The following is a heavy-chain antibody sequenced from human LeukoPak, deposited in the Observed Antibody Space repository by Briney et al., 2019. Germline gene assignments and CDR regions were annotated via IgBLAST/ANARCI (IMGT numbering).Heavy chain of an antibody. Sequence: GGSLRLSCAASGFTVSGNYMSWVRQAPGKGLEWVSVIYSGGSTYYADSVKGRFTISRDNSKNTLYLQMNSLRAEDTAVYYCARVESGIYDSSGYVDYWGQGTLVTVSS. CDR2: IYSGGST. V-gene: IGHV3-53*01. J-gene: IGHJ4*02. CDR3: ARVESGIYDSSGYVDY. CDR1: GFTVSGNY. D-gene: IGHD3-22*01.